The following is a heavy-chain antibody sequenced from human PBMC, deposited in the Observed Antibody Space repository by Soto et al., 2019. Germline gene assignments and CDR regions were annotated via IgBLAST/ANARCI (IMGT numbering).Heavy chain of an antibody. D-gene: IGHD5-18*01. J-gene: IGHJ5*02. Sequence: PSETLSLTCTVSGYSISSGYHWAWIRQHPGKGLEWIGYIYYSGSTYYNPSLKSRVTISVDTSKNQFSLKLSSVTAADTAVYYCARAHVDTAMIWFDPWGQGTLVTVSS. V-gene: IGHV4-31*03. CDR3: ARAHVDTAMIWFDP. CDR2: IYYSGST. CDR1: GYSISSGYH.